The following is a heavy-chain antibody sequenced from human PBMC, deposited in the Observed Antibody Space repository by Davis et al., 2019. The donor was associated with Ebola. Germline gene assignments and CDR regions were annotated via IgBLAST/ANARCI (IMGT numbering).Heavy chain of an antibody. J-gene: IGHJ4*02. CDR2: FDPEDGET. CDR3: ATDLHYYDSSGYYG. V-gene: IGHV1-24*01. Sequence: ASVKVSCKVSGYTLTELSMHWVRQAPGKGLEWMGGFDPEDGETIYAQKFQGRVTMTEDTSTDTTYMELSSLRSEDTAVYYCATDLHYYDSSGYYGWGQGTLVTVSS. CDR1: GYTLTELS. D-gene: IGHD3-22*01.